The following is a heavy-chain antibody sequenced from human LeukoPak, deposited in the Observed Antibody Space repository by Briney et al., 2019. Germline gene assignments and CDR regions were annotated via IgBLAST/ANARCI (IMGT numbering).Heavy chain of an antibody. Sequence: EASVKVSCKASGITSTNFAVQWVRQARGQRLEWIGWIIVGTGATKCAQDFQHRVTITRDMSTRTLYMELTSLRSEDTAVYYCAADLSDPRRGASYLDSRGQGTLVTVSS. CDR2: IIVGTGAT. D-gene: IGHD1-1*01. CDR1: GITSTNFA. CDR3: AADLSDPRRGASYLDS. J-gene: IGHJ4*02. V-gene: IGHV1-58*01.